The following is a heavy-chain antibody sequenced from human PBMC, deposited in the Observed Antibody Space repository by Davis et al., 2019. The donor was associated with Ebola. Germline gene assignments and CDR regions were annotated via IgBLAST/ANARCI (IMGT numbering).Heavy chain of an antibody. Sequence: ETLSLTCTVSGGSISSGGYYWSWVRQAPGKGLEWVSAIRDSGGRIYYADSVKGRFTISRDNSKNTLYLQMNSLRAEDTALYHCARWRYSSSWYYYGMDVWGKGTTVTVSS. CDR2: IRDSGGRI. V-gene: IGHV3-23*01. D-gene: IGHD6-6*01. J-gene: IGHJ6*04. CDR1: GGSISSGGYY. CDR3: ARWRYSSSWYYYGMDV.